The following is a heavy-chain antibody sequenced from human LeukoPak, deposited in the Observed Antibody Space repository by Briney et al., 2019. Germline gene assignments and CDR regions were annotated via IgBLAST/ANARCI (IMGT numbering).Heavy chain of an antibody. CDR1: GGSISSSSYY. Sequence: SETLSLTCTVSGGSISSSSYYWGWIRQPPGKGLEWIGSIYYSGSTYYNPSLKSRVTISVDTSKNQFSLKLSSVTAADTAVYYCARDIRARGAFDIWGQGTMVTVSS. V-gene: IGHV4-39*07. CDR2: IYYSGST. CDR3: ARDIRARGAFDI. J-gene: IGHJ3*02. D-gene: IGHD3-10*01.